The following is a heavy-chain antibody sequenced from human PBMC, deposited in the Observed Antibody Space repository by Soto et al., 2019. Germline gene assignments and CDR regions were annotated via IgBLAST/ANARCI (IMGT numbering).Heavy chain of an antibody. Sequence: QVQLVESGGGVVQPGRSLRLSCAASGFTFSSYAMHWVRQAPGKGLEWVAVISYDGSNKYYADSVKGRFTISSDNSKNTLYLQMNSLRAEDTAVYYCARGTTGYSYGSIDYWGQGTLVTVSS. D-gene: IGHD5-18*01. CDR1: GFTFSSYA. CDR3: ARGTTGYSYGSIDY. J-gene: IGHJ4*02. CDR2: ISYDGSNK. V-gene: IGHV3-30-3*01.